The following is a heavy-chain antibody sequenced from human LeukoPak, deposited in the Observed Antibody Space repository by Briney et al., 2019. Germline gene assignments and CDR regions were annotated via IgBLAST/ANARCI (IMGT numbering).Heavy chain of an antibody. Sequence: GGSLRLSCAASGFTVSSNYMSSVRPAPGKGLEWVSVIYSGVSTYYADFVKGRFTISRDNSKNTLYPQMNSLRAEDTAVYYCARGDVGYYDSSGYYYSPFDYWGQGTLVTVSS. D-gene: IGHD3-22*01. CDR3: ARGDVGYYDSSGYYYSPFDY. J-gene: IGHJ4*02. V-gene: IGHV3-53*01. CDR1: GFTVSSNY. CDR2: IYSGVST.